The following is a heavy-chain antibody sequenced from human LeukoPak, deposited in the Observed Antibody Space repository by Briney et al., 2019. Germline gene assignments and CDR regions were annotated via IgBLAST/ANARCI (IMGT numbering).Heavy chain of an antibody. Sequence: SETLSLTCTVSGGSGSSGSYYWSWIRQPPGKGLEWIGYIYYSGSANYNPSPKSRVTISVDTSKNQFSLKLSSVTAADTAVYYCAREPLRAESRWFDPWGQGSLVIVSS. V-gene: IGHV4-61*01. J-gene: IGHJ5*02. D-gene: IGHD1-26*01. CDR3: AREPLRAESRWFDP. CDR2: IYYSGSA. CDR1: GGSGSSGSYY.